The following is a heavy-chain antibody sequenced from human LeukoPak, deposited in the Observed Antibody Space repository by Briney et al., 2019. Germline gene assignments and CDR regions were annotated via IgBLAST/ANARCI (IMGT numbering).Heavy chain of an antibody. CDR2: ISSSSSYT. D-gene: IGHD2-15*01. J-gene: IGHJ6*04. Sequence: GGSLRLSCAASGFTFSDYYMSWIRQAPGKGLEWVSYISSSSSYTNYADSVKGRFTISRDNAKNSLYLQMNSLRAEDTAAYYCAREYVVVVAATGVRNYYYGMDVWGKGTTVTVSS. V-gene: IGHV3-11*06. CDR1: GFTFSDYY. CDR3: AREYVVVVAATGVRNYYYGMDV.